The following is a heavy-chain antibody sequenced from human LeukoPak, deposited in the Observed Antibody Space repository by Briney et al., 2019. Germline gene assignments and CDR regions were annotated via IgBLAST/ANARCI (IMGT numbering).Heavy chain of an antibody. CDR3: ARVDCSSTSCYIGYFDY. D-gene: IGHD2-2*02. CDR2: IYYSGST. CDR1: GGSISSYY. V-gene: IGHV4-59*01. J-gene: IGHJ4*02. Sequence: KPSETLSLTCTVSGGSISSYYWSWIRQPPGKGLEWIGYIYYSGSTNYNPSLKSRVTISVDTSKNQFSLKLSSVTAADTAVYYCARVDCSSTSCYIGYFDYGGQGTLVTVSS.